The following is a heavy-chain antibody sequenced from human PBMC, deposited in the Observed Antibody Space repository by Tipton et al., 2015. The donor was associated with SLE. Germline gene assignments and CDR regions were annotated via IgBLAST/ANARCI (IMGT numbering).Heavy chain of an antibody. CDR3: ARSAVRGVIQY. CDR2: INHSGST. D-gene: IGHD3-10*01. Sequence: TLSLTCTVSGGSISSSGYFWSWFRQPPGMGLEWIGEINHSGSTNYNPSIKSRVTISVDTSKNQFSLKLSSVTAADTAVYSCARSAVRGVIQYWGQGTLVTVSS. J-gene: IGHJ4*02. CDR1: GGSISSSGYF. V-gene: IGHV4-39*07.